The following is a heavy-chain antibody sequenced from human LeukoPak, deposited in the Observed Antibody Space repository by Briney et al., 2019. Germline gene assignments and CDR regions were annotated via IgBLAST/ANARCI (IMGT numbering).Heavy chain of an antibody. CDR3: AGLRVQGATFGAFDI. CDR2: IYYSGST. J-gene: IGHJ3*02. V-gene: IGHV4-39*01. CDR1: GGSISSSSYY. D-gene: IGHD3-16*01. Sequence: SETLSLTCTVSGGSISSSSYYWGWIRQPPGKGLEWIGSIYYSGSTYYNPSLKSRVTISVDTSKNQFSLKLSSVTAADTAVYYCAGLRVQGATFGAFDIWGQGTMVTVSS.